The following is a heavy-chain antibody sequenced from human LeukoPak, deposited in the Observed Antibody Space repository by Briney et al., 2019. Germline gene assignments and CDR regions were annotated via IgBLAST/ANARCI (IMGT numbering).Heavy chain of an antibody. J-gene: IGHJ5*02. CDR2: IYYSGST. D-gene: IGHD4-11*01. CDR1: GDSISSGGYY. Sequence: PSETLSLTCTVSGDSISSGGYYWSWIRQHPGKGLEWIGYIYYSGSTFYNPSLKSRVIISADTSKNQFSLKLSSVTAADTAVYYCARRLPPGGWFDPWGQGTLVTASS. V-gene: IGHV4-31*03. CDR3: ARRLPPGGWFDP.